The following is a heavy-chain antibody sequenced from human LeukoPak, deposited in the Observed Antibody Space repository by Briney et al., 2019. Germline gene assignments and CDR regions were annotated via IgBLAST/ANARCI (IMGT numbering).Heavy chain of an antibody. CDR2: IWYDGSNK. CDR1: GFTFSNYG. V-gene: IGHV3-33*01. CDR3: ARDSTN. J-gene: IGHJ4*02. Sequence: QSGRSLRLSCAASGFTFSNYGMHWVRQAPGKGLEWVAYIWYDGSNKYYTDSVKGRFTISRDNSENTLYLQMNSLRAEDTAVYYCARDSTNWGQGTLVTVSS.